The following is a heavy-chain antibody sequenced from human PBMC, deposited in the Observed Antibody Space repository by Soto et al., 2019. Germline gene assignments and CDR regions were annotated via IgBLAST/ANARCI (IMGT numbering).Heavy chain of an antibody. J-gene: IGHJ4*02. V-gene: IGHV4-4*07. CDR2: FSLSGTT. Sequence: SETLSLTCTVPGASITGSSYWSWIRQPAGKGLEWIGRFSLSGTTNYNPSLRSRVTMSADVSKNQFSLRLTSVTAADTALYYCARGMTPPGAPAWYYFDSWGQGTLVTVSS. CDR3: ARGMTPPGAPAWYYFDS. CDR1: GASITGSSY. D-gene: IGHD2-8*02.